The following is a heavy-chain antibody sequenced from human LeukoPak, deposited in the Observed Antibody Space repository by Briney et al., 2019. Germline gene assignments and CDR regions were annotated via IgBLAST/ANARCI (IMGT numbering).Heavy chain of an antibody. J-gene: IGHJ4*02. CDR2: IIPNFGTA. Sequence: SVKVSCKASGGTFTSYGISWVRQAPGQGLEWMGGIIPNFGTANYAQKFQGRVTITTDESTSTAYMELSSLRSEDTAVYYCTRTLLQYDSSGYYQNFDYWGQGTLVTVSS. CDR3: TRTLLQYDSSGYYQNFDY. D-gene: IGHD3-22*01. V-gene: IGHV1-69*05. CDR1: GGTFTSYG.